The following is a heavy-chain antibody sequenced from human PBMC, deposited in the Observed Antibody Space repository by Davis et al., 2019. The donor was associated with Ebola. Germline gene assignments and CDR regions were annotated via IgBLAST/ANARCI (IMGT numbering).Heavy chain of an antibody. CDR2: IYYNGRT. V-gene: IGHV4-59*08. CDR1: GVSVSSHH. CDR3: ARHRPWGGLVFDY. J-gene: IGHJ4*02. Sequence: MPSETLSLTCIVSGVSVSSHHWSWIRQPPGRGLEWIGYIYYNGRTNYNPSLKSRVTISIDASKNQHSLKVTSVTASDTAIYYGARHRPWGGLVFDYWGLGTLVTVSS. D-gene: IGHD3-16*01.